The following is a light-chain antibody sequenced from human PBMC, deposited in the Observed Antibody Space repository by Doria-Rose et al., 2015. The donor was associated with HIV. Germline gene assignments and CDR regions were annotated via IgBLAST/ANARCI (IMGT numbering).Light chain of an antibody. J-gene: IGKJ1*01. Sequence: IVLTQSPGTLSLSPGERATLSCRASQSFSSTYLAWYQQKPGKAPSLLIYDGSTRATGIPDRFSASGSGTDFTLTINRLEPEDFALYYCHQYGTSWTFGQGTKVEI. CDR3: HQYGTSWT. CDR2: DGS. CDR1: QSFSSTY. V-gene: IGKV3-20*01.